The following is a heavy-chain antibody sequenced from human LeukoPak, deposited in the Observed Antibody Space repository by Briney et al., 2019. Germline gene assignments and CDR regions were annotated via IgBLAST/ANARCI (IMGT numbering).Heavy chain of an antibody. V-gene: IGHV1-2*02. D-gene: IGHD3-22*01. CDR1: GYTFTGYY. CDR2: INPNSGGT. Sequence: ASVKVSCKASGYTFTGYYMHWVRQAPGQGLEWMGWINPNSGGTNYAQKFQGRVTMTRDTSISTVYMELSGLRSDDTAVYYCARGDYFDSSGYPIDYWGQGTLVTVSS. J-gene: IGHJ4*02. CDR3: ARGDYFDSSGYPIDY.